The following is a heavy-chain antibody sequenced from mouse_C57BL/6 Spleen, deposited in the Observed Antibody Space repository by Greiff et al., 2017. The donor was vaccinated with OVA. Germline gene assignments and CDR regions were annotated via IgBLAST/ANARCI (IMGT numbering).Heavy chain of an antibody. CDR2: ISSGGDYI. V-gene: IGHV5-17*03. CDR3: TRDGPSYYYGSSSYYYAMDY. Sequence: EVKLMESGGGLVKPGGSLKLSCAASGFTFSDYGMHWVRQAPEKGLEWVAYISSGGDYIYYADTVKGRFTISRDNARNTLYLQMSSLKSEDTAMYYCTRDGPSYYYGSSSYYYAMDYWGQGTSVTVSS. D-gene: IGHD1-1*01. J-gene: IGHJ4*01. CDR1: GFTFSDYG.